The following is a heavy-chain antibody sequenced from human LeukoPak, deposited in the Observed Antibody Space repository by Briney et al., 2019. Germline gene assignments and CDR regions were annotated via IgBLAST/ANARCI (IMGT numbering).Heavy chain of an antibody. CDR2: ISPYNGDT. D-gene: IGHD2/OR15-2a*01. J-gene: IGHJ4*02. CDR3: ARDSRAYTFPFDY. V-gene: IGHV1-18*04. CDR1: GYTFTSYA. Sequence: GASVKVSCKTSGYTFTSYAVGWVRQAPGQGLEWMGWISPYNGDTKYAQNVQGRLTLTTDTSTRTVYMEPRSLRSDDTAVYYCARDSRAYTFPFDYWGQGTLVTVSS.